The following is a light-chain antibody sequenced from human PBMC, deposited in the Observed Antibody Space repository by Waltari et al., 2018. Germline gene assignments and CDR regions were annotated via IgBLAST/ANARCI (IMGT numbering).Light chain of an antibody. CDR2: DST. J-gene: IGLJ2*01. Sequence: SYVLTQPPSVSVPPGKTATISCAGQNIRDKTVYWYQQKPGPAPVVVIYDSTVRPSGIPDRFSGSDPATLTIARVEAGDEADYYCQVWDDTRDQPVFGGGTRLTVL. V-gene: IGLV3-21*03. CDR1: NIRDKT. CDR3: QVWDDTRDQPV.